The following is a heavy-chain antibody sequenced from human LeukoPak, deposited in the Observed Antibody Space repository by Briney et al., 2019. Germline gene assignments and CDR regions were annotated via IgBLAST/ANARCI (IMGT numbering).Heavy chain of an antibody. CDR2: IIPIFGTA. V-gene: IGHV1-69*01. J-gene: IGHJ5*02. CDR3: ASFKLGVVPANWFDP. D-gene: IGHD2-2*01. CDR1: GGTFSSYA. Sequence: SVKVSCKASGGTFSSYAISWVRQAPGQGLGWMGGIIPIFGTANYAQKFQGRVTITADESTSTAYMELSSLRSEDTAVYYCASFKLGVVPANWFDPWGQGTLVTVSS.